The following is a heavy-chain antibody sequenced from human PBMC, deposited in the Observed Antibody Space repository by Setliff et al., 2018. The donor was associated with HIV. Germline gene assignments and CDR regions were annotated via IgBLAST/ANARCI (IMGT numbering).Heavy chain of an antibody. J-gene: IGHJ4*02. CDR1: GGSISGYH. CDR2: IYTSRGT. D-gene: IGHD6-13*01. CDR3: ARSPSYRSSWEYYFDY. V-gene: IGHV4-4*09. Sequence: SETLSLTCTVSGGSISGYHWNWLRQTPGKGLEWIGYIYTSRGTNYNHSLRTRVIISVDTSNQFSLKLSSVTAADAAVYYCARSPSYRSSWEYYFDYWGQGIQVTVSS.